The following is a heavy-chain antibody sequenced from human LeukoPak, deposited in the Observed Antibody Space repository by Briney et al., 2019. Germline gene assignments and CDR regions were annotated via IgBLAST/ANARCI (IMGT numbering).Heavy chain of an antibody. CDR1: GGTFNSYV. J-gene: IGHJ4*02. CDR2: IIPIFGTT. Sequence: SVNVSCKASGGTFNSYVIDWVRQAPGQSLEWMGGIIPIFGTTNYAQRLQGRVTITADQSTNTAYMELSSLTSEDTAFYYCARQSSGGAIYAHWGQGTPVTVSS. D-gene: IGHD3-16*01. CDR3: ARQSSGGAIYAH. V-gene: IGHV1-69*13.